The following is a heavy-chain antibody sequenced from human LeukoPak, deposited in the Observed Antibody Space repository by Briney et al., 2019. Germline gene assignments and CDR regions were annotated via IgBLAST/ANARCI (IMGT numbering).Heavy chain of an antibody. CDR1: GGTFSSYA. Sequence: ASVKVSCKASGGTFSSYAISWVRQAPGQGLEWMGGIIPIFGTANYAQKFQGRVTITADKSTSTAYMELRSLRSDDTAVYYCARDDSSGYSDYWGQGTLVTVSS. D-gene: IGHD3-22*01. J-gene: IGHJ4*02. CDR3: ARDDSSGYSDY. V-gene: IGHV1-69*06. CDR2: IIPIFGTA.